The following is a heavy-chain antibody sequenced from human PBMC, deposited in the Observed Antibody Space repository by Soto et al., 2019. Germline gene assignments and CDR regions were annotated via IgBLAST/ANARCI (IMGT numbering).Heavy chain of an antibody. V-gene: IGHV3-49*03. J-gene: IGHJ4*02. CDR3: TREFSGWYGVHY. D-gene: IGHD6-19*01. Sequence: EVQLVESGGGLVQPGRSLRLSCTASGFTFGGYAMSWFRQAPGKGLEWVGFIRSKAYGGTTEYAASVKGRFTISRDDSKSIAYLQMNSLKTEDTAVYYCTREFSGWYGVHYWGQGTLVTVSS. CDR1: GFTFGGYA. CDR2: IRSKAYGGTT.